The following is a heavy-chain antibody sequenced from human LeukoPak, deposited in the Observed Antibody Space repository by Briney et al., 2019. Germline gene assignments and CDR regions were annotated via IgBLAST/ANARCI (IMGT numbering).Heavy chain of an antibody. V-gene: IGHV3-7*01. J-gene: IGHJ4*02. CDR2: IKEDGSEK. CDR1: GFISNRAW. CDR3: ARNQD. Sequence: PGGSLGLSCAASGFISNRAWMSWVRQAPGKGLEWVANIKEDGSEKYYVDSVKGRFTISRDIAKNSLYLQMNSLRAEDTAVYYCARNQDWGQGTLVTVSS.